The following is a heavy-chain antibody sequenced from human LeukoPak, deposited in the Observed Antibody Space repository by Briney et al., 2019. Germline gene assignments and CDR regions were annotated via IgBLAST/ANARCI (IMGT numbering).Heavy chain of an antibody. CDR2: IIPILGIA. CDR1: GGTFSSYA. V-gene: IGHV1-69*04. D-gene: IGHD2/OR15-2a*01. Sequence: SVKVSCKASGGTFSSYAISWVRQAPGRGLEWMGRIIPILGIANYAQKFQGRATITADKSTSTAYMELSSLRSEDTAVYYCARERGNIQDYWGQGTLVTVSS. J-gene: IGHJ4*02. CDR3: ARERGNIQDY.